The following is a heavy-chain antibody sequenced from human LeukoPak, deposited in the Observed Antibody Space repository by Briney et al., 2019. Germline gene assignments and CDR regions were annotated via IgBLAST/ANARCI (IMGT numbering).Heavy chain of an antibody. V-gene: IGHV4-34*01. Sequence: SETLSLTCAVYGGSFSGYYWSWIRQPPGKGLEWIGEINHSGSTNYNPSLKSRVTISVDTSKNQFSLKLSSVTAADTAVYYCARDHQDSSGYYYSEKFDYWGQGTLVTVSS. CDR1: GGSFSGYY. D-gene: IGHD3-22*01. CDR3: ARDHQDSSGYYYSEKFDY. CDR2: INHSGST. J-gene: IGHJ4*02.